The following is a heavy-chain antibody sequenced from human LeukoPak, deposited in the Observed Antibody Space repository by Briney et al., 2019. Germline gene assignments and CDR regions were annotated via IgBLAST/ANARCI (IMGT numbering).Heavy chain of an antibody. Sequence: GGSLRLSCAASGFTFNTYAMSWVRQAPGKGLEWVSSISASGAGTYYADSVKGRFTISRDNSENTVFLQMNSLRAEDTAIYYCAKDWSGSDYFDYWGQGTLVTVSS. J-gene: IGHJ4*02. D-gene: IGHD1-14*01. CDR2: ISASGAGT. V-gene: IGHV3-23*01. CDR1: GFTFNTYA. CDR3: AKDWSGSDYFDY.